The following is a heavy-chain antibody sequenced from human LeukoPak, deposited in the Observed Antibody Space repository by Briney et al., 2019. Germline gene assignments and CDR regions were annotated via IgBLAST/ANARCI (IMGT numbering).Heavy chain of an antibody. Sequence: PSETLSLTCTVSSGSISSRNYYWGWIRQPPGKGLEWIGNIYYSGSTYYNPSLKSRVTISIDTSKNQFSLKLSSVTAADTAVYYCARGGTNFKLPWFGESNWYFDLWGRGTLVTVSS. V-gene: IGHV4-39*07. CDR2: IYYSGST. D-gene: IGHD3-10*01. CDR1: SGSISSRNYY. J-gene: IGHJ2*01. CDR3: ARGGTNFKLPWFGESNWYFDL.